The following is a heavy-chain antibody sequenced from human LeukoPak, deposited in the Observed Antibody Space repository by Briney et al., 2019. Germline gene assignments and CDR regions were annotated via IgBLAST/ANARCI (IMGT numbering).Heavy chain of an antibody. V-gene: IGHV3-23*01. J-gene: IGHJ4*02. CDR1: GFTFSSYA. D-gene: IGHD3-3*01. CDR2: ISGSGGST. Sequence: PGGSLRLSCAASGFTFSSYAMSWVRQAPGKGLEWVSAISGSGGSTYYADSVKGRFTISRDNTKNTLYLQMNSLRAEDTAVYYCAKGVRVTIFGVVKTPFDYWGQGTLVTVSS. CDR3: AKGVRVTIFGVVKTPFDY.